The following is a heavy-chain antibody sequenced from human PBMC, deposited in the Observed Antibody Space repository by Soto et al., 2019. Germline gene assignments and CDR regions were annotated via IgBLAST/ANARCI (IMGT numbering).Heavy chain of an antibody. J-gene: IGHJ4*02. V-gene: IGHV4-59*08. CDR3: ARQEGIAVAGPDY. D-gene: IGHD6-19*01. CDR1: GGSISSYY. CDR2: IYYSGST. Sequence: QVQLQESGPGLVKPSETLSLTCTVSGGSISSYYWSWIRQPPGKGLEWIGYIYYSGSTNYNPSLKSRVTISVDTSKNQFSLKLSSVTAADTAVYYCARQEGIAVAGPDYWGQGTLVTVSS.